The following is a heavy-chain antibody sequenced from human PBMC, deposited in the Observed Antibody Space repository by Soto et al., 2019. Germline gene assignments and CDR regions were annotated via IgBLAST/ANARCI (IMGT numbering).Heavy chain of an antibody. J-gene: IGHJ3*01. V-gene: IGHV1-69*13. Sequence: SVKVPCKASGGTFGRNAINWVRQAPGQGFEWMGGIIPMFDTANHAQKFRDRIMITADESTNTAYLELKDLRSEDTAIYYCARPQGSGWRFNALDFWGQGTMVTVSS. CDR2: IIPMFDTA. CDR3: ARPQGSGWRFNALDF. D-gene: IGHD6-19*01. CDR1: GGTFGRNA.